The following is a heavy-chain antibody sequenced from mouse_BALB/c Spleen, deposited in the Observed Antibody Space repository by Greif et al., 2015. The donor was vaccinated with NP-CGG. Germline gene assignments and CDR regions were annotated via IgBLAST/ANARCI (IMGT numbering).Heavy chain of an antibody. Sequence: QVQLQQPGAELVKPGASVKLSCKASGYTFTSYWMHWVKQRPGQGLEWIGEINPSNGRTNYNEKFKIKATLTVDKSSSTAYMQLSSLTSEDSAVYYCARGGLINYGNYEGCAYWGQGTLVTVSA. D-gene: IGHD2-1*01. CDR2: INPSNGRT. V-gene: IGHV1S81*02. CDR3: ARGGLINYGNYEGCAY. J-gene: IGHJ3*01. CDR1: GYTFTSYW.